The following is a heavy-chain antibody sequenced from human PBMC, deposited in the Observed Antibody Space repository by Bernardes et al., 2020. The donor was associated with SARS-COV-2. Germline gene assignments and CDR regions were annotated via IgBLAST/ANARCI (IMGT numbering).Heavy chain of an antibody. D-gene: IGHD6-6*01. CDR2: VNSDGSST. V-gene: IGHV3-74*01. CDR1: GSTFSSYW. J-gene: IGHJ4*02. Sequence: GGSLRLSCAASGSTFSSYWMHWVRQAPGKGLVWVSRVNSDGSSTSYADSVKGRFTISRDNAKNTLYLQMNSLRAEDTAVYYCARVIRSSPNVDYWGQGTLVTVSS. CDR3: ARVIRSSPNVDY.